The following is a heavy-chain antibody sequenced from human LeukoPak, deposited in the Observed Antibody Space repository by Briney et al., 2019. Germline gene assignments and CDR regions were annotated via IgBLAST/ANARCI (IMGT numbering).Heavy chain of an antibody. Sequence: GDSLKISCQGSAYSFTTYWIAWVRQRHGKGLEWMGIIHVGDSDSRYSPSSQGQVTISADKSITTAYLQWSSLKASDTAMYYCARVYSNAFDIWGQGTMVTVSS. CDR3: ARVYSNAFDI. J-gene: IGHJ3*02. D-gene: IGHD6-13*01. CDR1: AYSFTTYW. V-gene: IGHV5-51*01. CDR2: IHVGDSDS.